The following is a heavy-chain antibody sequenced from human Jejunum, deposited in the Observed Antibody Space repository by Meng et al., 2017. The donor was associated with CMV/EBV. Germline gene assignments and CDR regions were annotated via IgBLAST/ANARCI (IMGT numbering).Heavy chain of an antibody. D-gene: IGHD2-2*01. CDR3: VTVASSTIHH. V-gene: IGHV3-11*01. J-gene: IGHJ5*02. Sequence: QVQLAESGGDLVKPGGSLRLSCAGSGFTFSDYFMAWIRQAPGKGLEWISHIGNSGGDMYYAHSVRGRFTISRDNTNNLLFLQMNSLRAEDTALYYCVTVASSTIHHWGQGTLVTVSS. CDR2: IGNSGGDM. CDR1: GFTFSDYF.